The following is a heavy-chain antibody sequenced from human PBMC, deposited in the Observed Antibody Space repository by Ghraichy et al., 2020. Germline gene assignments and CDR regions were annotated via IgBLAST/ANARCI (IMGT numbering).Heavy chain of an antibody. CDR3: AKGDYGDYEFFDY. Sequence: GGSLRLSCAASGFTFSSYAMSWVRQAPGKGLEWVSAISGSGGSIYYADSVKGRFTISRDNSKNTLYLQMNSLRAEDTAVYYCAKGDYGDYEFFDYWRQGTLVTVPS. D-gene: IGHD4-17*01. CDR2: ISGSGGSI. CDR1: GFTFSSYA. J-gene: IGHJ4*02. V-gene: IGHV3-23*01.